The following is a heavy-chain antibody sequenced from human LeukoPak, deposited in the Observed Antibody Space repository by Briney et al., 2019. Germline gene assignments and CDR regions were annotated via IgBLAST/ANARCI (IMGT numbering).Heavy chain of an antibody. CDR1: GYTFTSYY. CDR3: ARALPIYLWFGERGTGRANWFDP. V-gene: IGHV1-46*01. D-gene: IGHD3-10*01. J-gene: IGHJ5*02. CDR2: INPSGGST. Sequence: ASVKVSCKASGYTFTSYYMHWVRQAPGQGLEWMGIINPSGGSTSYAQKFQGRVTMTRDTSKNQFSLKLSSVTAADTAVYYCARALPIYLWFGERGTGRANWFDPWGQGTLVTVSS.